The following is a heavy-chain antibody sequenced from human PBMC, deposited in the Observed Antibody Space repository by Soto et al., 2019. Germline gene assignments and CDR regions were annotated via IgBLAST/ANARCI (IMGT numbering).Heavy chain of an antibody. CDR2: IWYDGSNK. J-gene: IGHJ4*02. D-gene: IGHD6-13*01. CDR3: ARGYSSSRDLGY. Sequence: GGSLRLSCAASGFSFSSYDIHWVRQAPGKGLEWVAVIWYDGSNKYYADSVKGRFIISGDNSKNTLYLQMNSLRADDTAVYYCARGYSSSRDLGYWGQGTLVTVSS. CDR1: GFSFSSYD. V-gene: IGHV3-33*01.